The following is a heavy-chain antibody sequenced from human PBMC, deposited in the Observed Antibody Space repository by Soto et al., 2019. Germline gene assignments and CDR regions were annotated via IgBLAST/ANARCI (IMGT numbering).Heavy chain of an antibody. D-gene: IGHD3-3*01. CDR2: INGGADRT. CDR3: ARLQAIYGVLKNGIRFDP. J-gene: IGHJ5*02. Sequence: PGGSLRLSCAASGFTFSGYAMSWIRQAPGKWLEWVSTINGGADRTYYAESVKGRFTISRDNFKNALDLQMDSLRAEDAAIYYCARLQAIYGVLKNGIRFDPWGQGXLVTVYS. CDR1: GFTFSGYA. V-gene: IGHV3-23*01.